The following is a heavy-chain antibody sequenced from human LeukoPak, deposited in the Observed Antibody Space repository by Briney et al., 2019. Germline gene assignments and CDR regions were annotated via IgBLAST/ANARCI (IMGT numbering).Heavy chain of an antibody. V-gene: IGHV4-39*01. CDR2: IYYSGST. CDR3: ARHLDYDFWSGYTDSPFDY. J-gene: IGHJ4*02. CDR1: GGSISSGDYC. Sequence: SETLSLTCTVSGGSISSGDYCWGWFRQPPGKGLEWIASIYYSGSTYYNPSLKSRVSISVDTSKNQFSLNLNSVTAADTAVYYCARHLDYDFWSGYTDSPFDYWGQGTLVTVSS. D-gene: IGHD3-3*01.